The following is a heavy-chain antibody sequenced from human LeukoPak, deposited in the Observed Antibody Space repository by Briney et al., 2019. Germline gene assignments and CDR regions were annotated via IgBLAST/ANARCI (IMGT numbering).Heavy chain of an antibody. CDR2: MNPNSGNK. J-gene: IGHJ4*02. CDR3: ARGGFYYYDSSGYSTTGY. D-gene: IGHD3-22*01. CDR1: GYTFTSYD. V-gene: IGHV1-8*01. Sequence: ASVKVSCKASGYTFTSYDINWVRQATGQGLEWMGWMNPNSGNKGYAQKFQGRVTMTRNTSISTAYMELSSLRSEDTAVYYCARGGFYYYDSSGYSTTGYWGQGTLVTVSS.